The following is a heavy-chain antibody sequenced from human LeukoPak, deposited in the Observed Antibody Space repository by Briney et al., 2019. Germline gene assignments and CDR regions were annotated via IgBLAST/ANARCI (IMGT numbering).Heavy chain of an antibody. J-gene: IGHJ4*02. Sequence: KPSETLSLPCAVYGGSLSGYYCSWVRQSPGKGLEWIGEINHGGSTNYNTSLKSRVTMTVDTTKTHFSLKRSSVTAAETAVYFCAREGRMSIGIEYWGQGTLVTVSS. CDR2: INHGGST. CDR3: AREGRMSIGIEY. D-gene: IGHD3-3*02. CDR1: GGSLSGYY. V-gene: IGHV4-34*01.